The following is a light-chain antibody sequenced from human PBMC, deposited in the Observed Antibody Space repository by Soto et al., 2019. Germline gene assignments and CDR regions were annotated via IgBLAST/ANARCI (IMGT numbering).Light chain of an antibody. V-gene: IGKV1-5*03. Sequence: DIQMTQSPSTLSGSVGDRVTITCRASQTISSWLAWYQQKPGKAPKLLIYKASTLKSGVPSRFSGSGSGTEFTLTISSLQPDDFATYYCQQYVSYSSFGPGTKVDIK. CDR3: QQYVSYSS. CDR1: QTISSW. CDR2: KAS. J-gene: IGKJ3*01.